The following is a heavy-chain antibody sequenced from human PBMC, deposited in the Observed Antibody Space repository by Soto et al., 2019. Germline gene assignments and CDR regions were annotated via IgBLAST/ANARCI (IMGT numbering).Heavy chain of an antibody. Sequence: SSETLSLTCAVYGGSFSGYYWSWIRQPPGKGLEWIGEINHSGSTNYNPSLKSRVTISVDTSKNQFSLKLSSVTAADTAVYYCARGRRLWGLFDYWGQGTLVTVSS. V-gene: IGHV4-34*01. CDR2: INHSGST. CDR1: GGSFSGYY. CDR3: ARGRRLWGLFDY. D-gene: IGHD2-21*01. J-gene: IGHJ4*02.